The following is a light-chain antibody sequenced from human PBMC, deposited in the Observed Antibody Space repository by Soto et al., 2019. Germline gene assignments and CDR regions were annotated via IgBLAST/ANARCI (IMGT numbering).Light chain of an antibody. CDR3: GTWDSSLRAL. Sequence: QSVLTQPPSVSAAPGQEVTISCSGNSSNVGTHGVSWFQQLPGKAPKLLIYEDSQRPSGIPERFSGSKSGTSAPLGITGLQTGDEADYYCGTWDSSLRALFGSGTKVTVL. CDR1: SSNVGTHG. CDR2: EDS. J-gene: IGLJ1*01. V-gene: IGLV1-51*02.